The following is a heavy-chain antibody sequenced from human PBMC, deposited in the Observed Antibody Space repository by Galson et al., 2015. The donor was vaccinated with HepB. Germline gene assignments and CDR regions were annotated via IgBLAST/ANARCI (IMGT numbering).Heavy chain of an antibody. Sequence: SLRLSCAASGFTFSSYAMHWVRQAPGKGLEWVAVISYDGSNKYYADSVKGRFTISRDNSKNTLYLQMNSLRAEDTAVYYCAREMDEDVWGKGTTVTVSS. V-gene: IGHV3-30-3*01. CDR1: GFTFSSYA. CDR2: ISYDGSNK. J-gene: IGHJ6*04. CDR3: AREMDEDV. D-gene: IGHD2-2*03.